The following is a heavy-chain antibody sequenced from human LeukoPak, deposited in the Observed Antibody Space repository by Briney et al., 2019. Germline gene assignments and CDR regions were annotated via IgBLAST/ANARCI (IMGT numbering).Heavy chain of an antibody. CDR2: ISGSGGST. D-gene: IGHD4-17*01. CDR1: GFTFSSYA. V-gene: IGHV3-23*01. J-gene: IGHJ4*02. Sequence: GGSLSLSCAASGFTFSSYAMSWVRQAPGKGLEWVSAISGSGGSTYYADSVKGRFTISRDNSKNTLYLQMNSLRAEDTAVYYCAKDPHDDVGYGDFHYFDYWGQGTLVTVSS. CDR3: AKDPHDDVGYGDFHYFDY.